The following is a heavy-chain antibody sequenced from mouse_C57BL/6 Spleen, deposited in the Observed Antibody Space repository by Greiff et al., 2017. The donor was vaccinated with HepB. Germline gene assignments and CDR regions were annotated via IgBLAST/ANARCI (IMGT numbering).Heavy chain of an antibody. CDR2: IYPGGGYT. CDR3: ARRDYYGSSRGYFDV. CDR1: GYTFTNYW. V-gene: IGHV1-63*01. Sequence: QVQLKQSGAELVRPGTSVKMSCKASGYTFTNYWIGWAKQRPGHGLEWIGDIYPGGGYTNYNEKFKGKATLTADKSSSTAYMQFSSLTSEDSAIYYCARRDYYGSSRGYFDVWGTGTTVTVSS. J-gene: IGHJ1*03. D-gene: IGHD1-1*01.